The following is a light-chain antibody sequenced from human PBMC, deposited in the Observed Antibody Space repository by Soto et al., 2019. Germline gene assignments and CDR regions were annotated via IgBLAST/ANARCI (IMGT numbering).Light chain of an antibody. Sequence: EIQLTQCPAFLSASVFDKITITCRASQGINRFLAWYQQKPGKAPKLLIYAASTLQSGVPSRFSGSGSGTEFTLTISSLQPEDFATYYCQQLKSNLITFGQGTRLEIK. CDR3: QQLKSNLIT. J-gene: IGKJ5*01. CDR2: AAS. CDR1: QGINRF. V-gene: IGKV1-9*01.